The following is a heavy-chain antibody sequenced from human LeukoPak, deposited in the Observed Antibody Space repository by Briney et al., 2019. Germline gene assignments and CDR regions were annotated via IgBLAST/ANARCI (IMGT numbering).Heavy chain of an antibody. CDR3: ARNGIVGAGYYFDY. V-gene: IGHV3-21*01. D-gene: IGHD1-26*01. CDR2: ISSSSSYI. Sequence: GGPLRLSCAASGFTFSSYTMNWVRQAPGKGLEWVSSISSSSSYIYYANSVKGRFSISRDNAKKSLYLQMNILRAEDTAVYYCARNGIVGAGYYFDYWGQGTLVTVSS. J-gene: IGHJ4*02. CDR1: GFTFSSYT.